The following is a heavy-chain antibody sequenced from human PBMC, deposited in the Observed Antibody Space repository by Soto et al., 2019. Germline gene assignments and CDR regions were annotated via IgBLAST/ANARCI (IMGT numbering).Heavy chain of an antibody. J-gene: IGHJ4*02. CDR2: MHYSGSA. CDR3: TRGRWELPY. D-gene: IGHD3-9*01. Sequence: EILSLTCTVCGGSISGDDWSWMRQRPGQGLEWIGYMHYSGSADYNPSLKGRVTISLDTSKNQFSLSLTSVTAADTAVYFCTRGRWELPYWGPGTLVTVSS. V-gene: IGHV4-59*01. CDR1: GGSISGDD.